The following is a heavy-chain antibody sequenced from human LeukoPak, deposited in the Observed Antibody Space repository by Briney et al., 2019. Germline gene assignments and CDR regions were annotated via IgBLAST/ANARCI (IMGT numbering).Heavy chain of an antibody. Sequence: PSETLSLTCAVYGAALSEYYWSWIRQSPGKGLEWIGEVAHKGPTVYSPTLNRKYNPSFKSRVTMSVDPSKNQFSLKLTSVTVADTATYYCVRQGTNSGYYLLDYWGQGHLVIVST. CDR2: VAHKGPTVYSPTLNR. D-gene: IGHD3-22*01. V-gene: IGHV4-34*01. J-gene: IGHJ4*02. CDR1: GAALSEYY. CDR3: VRQGTNSGYYLLDY.